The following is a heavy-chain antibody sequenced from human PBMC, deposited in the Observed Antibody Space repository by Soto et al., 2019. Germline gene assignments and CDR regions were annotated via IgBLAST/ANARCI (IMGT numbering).Heavy chain of an antibody. J-gene: IGHJ4*02. CDR2: IYYSGST. Sequence: PSETLSLTCTVSGGSISSGGYYWSWIRQHPGKGLEGIGYIYYSGSTYYNPSLKSRVTISVDTSKNQFSLKLSSVTAADTAVYYCARVAAAEVYYFDYWGQGTLVTVSS. CDR3: ARVAAAEVYYFDY. D-gene: IGHD6-13*01. CDR1: GGSISSGGYY. V-gene: IGHV4-31*03.